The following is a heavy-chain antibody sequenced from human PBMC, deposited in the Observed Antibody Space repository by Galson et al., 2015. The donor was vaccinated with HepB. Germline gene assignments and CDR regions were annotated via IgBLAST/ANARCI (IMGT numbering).Heavy chain of an antibody. V-gene: IGHV3-73*01. Sequence: LRLSCAPSGFTFSGSSIHWVRQASGKGLEWVGRIRSKANNYATAYAASVKGRFTISRDDSKNTAYLQMNSLKAEDTAVYFCSRLVGDGPDYWGQGTLVTVSS. CDR1: GFTFSGSS. J-gene: IGHJ4*02. CDR3: SRLVGDGPDY. CDR2: IRSKANNYAT. D-gene: IGHD2-21*01.